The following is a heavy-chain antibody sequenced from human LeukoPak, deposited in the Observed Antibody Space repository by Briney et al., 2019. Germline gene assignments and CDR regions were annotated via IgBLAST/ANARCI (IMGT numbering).Heavy chain of an antibody. CDR2: VYYSGTT. CDR1: GGSITSHQ. CDR3: ASDSSGYHWFYY. J-gene: IGHJ4*01. D-gene: IGHD3-22*01. V-gene: IGHV4-59*11. Sequence: SETLSLTCTVSGGSITSHQWSWIRQPPGKGLEWIGNVYYSGTTIYNPSLKSRATTSVDTAKSQFSLRLSSVTAADAAVYYCASDSSGYHWFYYWGHGTLVTVSS.